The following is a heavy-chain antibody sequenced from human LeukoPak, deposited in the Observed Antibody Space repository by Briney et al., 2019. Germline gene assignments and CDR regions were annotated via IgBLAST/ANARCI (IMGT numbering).Heavy chain of an antibody. CDR2: ISYDGSNK. Sequence: GRSLRLSCAASGFTFSSYGMHWVRQAPGKGLEWVAVISYDGSNKYYADSVKGRFTMSRDNSKNTLYLQMNSLRAEDTAVYYCAKGGGGGYSYGHRLGYWGQGTLVTVPS. J-gene: IGHJ4*02. CDR3: AKGGGGGYSYGHRLGY. CDR1: GFTFSSYG. V-gene: IGHV3-30*18. D-gene: IGHD5-18*01.